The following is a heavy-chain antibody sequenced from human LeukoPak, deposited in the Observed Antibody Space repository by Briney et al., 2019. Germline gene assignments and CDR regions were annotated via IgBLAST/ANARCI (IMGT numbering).Heavy chain of an antibody. CDR1: GGSISRGGYY. Sequence: PSETLSLTCTVSGGSISRGGYYWSWIRQHPGEGLEWIGYIYYSGSTSYNPSLKSRVSISIDTSENQFSLKLSSVTAADTAVYYCARGRGVWGQGTTVTVSS. J-gene: IGHJ6*02. CDR2: IYYSGST. CDR3: ARGRGV. V-gene: IGHV4-31*03.